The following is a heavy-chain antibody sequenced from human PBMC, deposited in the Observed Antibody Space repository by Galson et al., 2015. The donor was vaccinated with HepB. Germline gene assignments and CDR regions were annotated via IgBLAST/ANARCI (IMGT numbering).Heavy chain of an antibody. Sequence: SLRLSCAASGFTFSSYGMHWVRQAPGKGLEWVAVISYDGSNKYYADSVKGRFTISRDNSKNTLYLQMNSLRAEDTAVYYCAKAFWSGYPYYYYYGMDVWGQGTTVTVSS. V-gene: IGHV3-30*18. D-gene: IGHD3-3*01. J-gene: IGHJ6*02. CDR3: AKAFWSGYPYYYYYGMDV. CDR1: GFTFSSYG. CDR2: ISYDGSNK.